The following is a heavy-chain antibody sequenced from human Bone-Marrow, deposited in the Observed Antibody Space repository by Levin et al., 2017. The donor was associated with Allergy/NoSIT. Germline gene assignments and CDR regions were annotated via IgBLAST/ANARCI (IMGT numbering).Heavy chain of an antibody. V-gene: IGHV4/OR15-8*02. CDR2: ILHSGRP. CDR3: TKGNQQGLYGLDV. D-gene: IGHD2-2*01. J-gene: IGHJ6*02. CDR1: NASISDNNW. Sequence: PSETLSLTCTFSNASISDNNWWTWVRQPPGKGLEWLGEILHSGRPNYNPSLKSRVTISIDMSRNKFSLRLASVTAADTAVYYCTKGNQQGLYGLDVWGQGTTVTVSS.